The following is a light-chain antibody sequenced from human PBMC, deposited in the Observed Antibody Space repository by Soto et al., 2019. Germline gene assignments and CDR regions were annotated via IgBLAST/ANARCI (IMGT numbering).Light chain of an antibody. CDR3: SSYTSRSTRV. V-gene: IGLV2-14*01. Sequence: QSALTQPASVSGSPGQSITISCTGTSSDVGGYNYVSWYQQHPGKAPKLMIYEVSHRPSGVSNRFSGFKSGNTASLTISGLQAEDEADYYCSSYTSRSTRVFGGGTKLTVL. J-gene: IGLJ2*01. CDR1: SSDVGGYNY. CDR2: EVS.